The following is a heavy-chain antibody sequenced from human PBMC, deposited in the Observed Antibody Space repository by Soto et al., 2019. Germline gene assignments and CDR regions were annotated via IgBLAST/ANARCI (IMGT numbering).Heavy chain of an antibody. Sequence: EVQLLESGGGLVQPGGYLRLSCGASGFTFSSYAMRWVRQAPGKGLEWVSAICGSGGSTYYPDSVKGRFTISRDNSKSTLYLQMNTLRAENTAVYYCAKSGNYYYYGMDVWGQGTTITVSS. CDR2: ICGSGGST. J-gene: IGHJ6*02. V-gene: IGHV3-23*01. CDR1: GFTFSSYA. CDR3: AKSGNYYYYGMDV.